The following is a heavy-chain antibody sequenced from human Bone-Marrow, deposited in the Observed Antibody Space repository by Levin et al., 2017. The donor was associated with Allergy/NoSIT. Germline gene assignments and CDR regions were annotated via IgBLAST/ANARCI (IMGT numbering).Heavy chain of an antibody. Sequence: PGESLKISCEASGLTFNYYAMHWVRQAPGKGLEWVAGISYDGNDKKFTDSVAGRFTISRDNSMNTVYLQMSSLRVGDTARYFCVGGGGKAWYSTSRANFEFWGQGIQVTVSS. J-gene: IGHJ4*02. D-gene: IGHD2-21*02. V-gene: IGHV3-30*04. CDR3: VGGGGKAWYSTSRANFEF. CDR1: GLTFNYYA. CDR2: ISYDGNDK.